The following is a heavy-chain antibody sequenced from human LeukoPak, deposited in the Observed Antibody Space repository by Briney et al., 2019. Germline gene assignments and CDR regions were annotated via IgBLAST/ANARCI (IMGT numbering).Heavy chain of an antibody. Sequence: ASVTVSCKASGYTFTSYGISWVRQAPGQGLEWMGWISAYNGNTNYAQKLQGRVTMTTDTSTSTAYMELRSLRSDDTAVYYCARAYCSGGSCPFDYWGQGTLVTVSS. CDR3: ARAYCSGGSCPFDY. V-gene: IGHV1-18*01. CDR2: ISAYNGNT. CDR1: GYTFTSYG. J-gene: IGHJ4*02. D-gene: IGHD2-15*01.